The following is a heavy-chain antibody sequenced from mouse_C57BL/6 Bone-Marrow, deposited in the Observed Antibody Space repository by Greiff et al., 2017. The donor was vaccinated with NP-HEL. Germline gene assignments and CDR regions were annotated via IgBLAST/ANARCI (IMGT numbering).Heavy chain of an antibody. J-gene: IGHJ2*01. CDR1: GFNIKDYY. CDR3: ARGTTVVAFDY. D-gene: IGHD1-1*01. CDR2: IDPEDGET. Sequence: DVHLVESGAELVKPGASVKLSCTASGFNIKDYYMHWVKQRTEQGLEWIGRIDPEDGETKYAPKFQGKATITADTSSNTAYLQLSSLTSEDTAVYYCARGTTVVAFDYWGQGTTLTVSS. V-gene: IGHV14-2*01.